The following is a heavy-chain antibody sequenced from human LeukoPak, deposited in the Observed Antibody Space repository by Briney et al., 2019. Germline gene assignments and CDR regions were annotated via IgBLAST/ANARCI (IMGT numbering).Heavy chain of an antibody. J-gene: IGHJ4*02. CDR3: AKTDDSGWWNIDY. Sequence: PGGSLRPSCAASGFTFSNYGILWVRQAPGKGLEWVATISYDGIYKYYADSVKGRFTVSRDDPKNTLFLQMNSLRAEDTAVYYCAKTDDSGWWNIDYWGQGTLVTVSS. CDR2: ISYDGIYK. CDR1: GFTFSNYG. D-gene: IGHD6-19*01. V-gene: IGHV3-30*18.